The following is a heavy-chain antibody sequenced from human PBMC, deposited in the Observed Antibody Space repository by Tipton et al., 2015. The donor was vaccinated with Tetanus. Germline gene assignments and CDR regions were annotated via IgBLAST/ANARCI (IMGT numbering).Heavy chain of an antibody. CDR3: AGGSCTNRGVCYGYYLDY. D-gene: IGHD2-8*01. CDR2: IIPILGIA. CDR1: GGTFSSYA. J-gene: IGHJ4*02. Sequence: QSGAEVKKPGSSVKVSCKASGGTFSSYAISWVRQAPGQGLEWMGRIIPILGIANYAQKFQGRVTITADKSTSTAYMELSSLRSEDTAVYYCAGGSCTNRGVCYGYYLDYWGQGTLLTVSS. V-gene: IGHV1-69*04.